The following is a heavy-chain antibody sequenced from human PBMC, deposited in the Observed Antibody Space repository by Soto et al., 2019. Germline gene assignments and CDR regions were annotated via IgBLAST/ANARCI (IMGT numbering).Heavy chain of an antibody. CDR2: VIPFFGIT. CDR3: ATDVGGRKYYYNGMDV. J-gene: IGHJ6*02. V-gene: IGHV1-69*01. CDR1: GGTIRTFP. D-gene: IGHD2-15*01. Sequence: SVKVSCKASGGTIRTFPINWVRQPPGQGLKWVGGVIPFFGITDNGQKSQGRVTIRADEASKTACMELSSLRSEYTAVYFCATDVGGRKYYYNGMDVWGQGTTVTVSS.